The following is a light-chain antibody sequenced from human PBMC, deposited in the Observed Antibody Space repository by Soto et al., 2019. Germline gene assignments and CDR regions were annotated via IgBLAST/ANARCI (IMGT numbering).Light chain of an antibody. CDR1: QNINSW. J-gene: IGKJ1*01. CDR3: HQYKSYWP. V-gene: IGKV1-5*03. CDR2: KAS. Sequence: DNHMTQSHSTLSSSLGYSVTITLRASQNINSWLAWYQQKPGKAPNLLIYKASSLENGVPSRFSGSGSGTEFTLTISSLQPDDFATYSCHQYKSYWPFGQGTKVDI.